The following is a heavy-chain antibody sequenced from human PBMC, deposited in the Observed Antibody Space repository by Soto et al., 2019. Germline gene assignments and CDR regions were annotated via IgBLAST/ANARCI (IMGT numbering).Heavy chain of an antibody. Sequence: QVQLVQSGPEVKKPGSSVKVSCKASGDTFNSYVITWVRQAPGQGLEWLGGIITAFGTTSYAQNFQDRLNITADEAATTDLMELSSLTSDDTAMYYCTRSYGYNFGGSLDNWGQGTLVTVSS. CDR2: IITAFGTT. CDR3: TRSYGYNFGGSLDN. D-gene: IGHD5-18*01. CDR1: GDTFNSYV. J-gene: IGHJ4*02. V-gene: IGHV1-69*01.